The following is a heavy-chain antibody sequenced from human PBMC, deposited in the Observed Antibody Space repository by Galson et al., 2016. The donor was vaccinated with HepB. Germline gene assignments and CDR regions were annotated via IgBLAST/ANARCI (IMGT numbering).Heavy chain of an antibody. CDR2: IYTGGST. Sequence: SLRLSCAASGLTVSSNYMSWVRQAPGKGLEYVAVIYTGGSTYYADSVKGRFAISRDNSKNTLYLQMYSLRAEDTALYYCARELWFGDLLGGIDVWGQGTTVTVSS. D-gene: IGHD3-10*01. CDR3: ARELWFGDLLGGIDV. J-gene: IGHJ6*02. CDR1: GLTVSSNY. V-gene: IGHV3-53*01.